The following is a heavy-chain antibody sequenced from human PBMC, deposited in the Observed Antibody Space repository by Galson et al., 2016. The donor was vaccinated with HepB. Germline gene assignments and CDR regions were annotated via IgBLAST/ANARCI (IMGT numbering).Heavy chain of an antibody. V-gene: IGHV4-59*01. CDR1: GVSISSYY. CDR3: ARGGGAAAAKRNWFDP. D-gene: IGHD6-13*01. Sequence: SETLSLTCTASGVSISSYYWSWIRQPPGKGLEWIGYFYYSGSTDYNPSLKSRVTISVDTSKNQFSLKLSSVTAADTAVYYCARGGGAAAAKRNWFDPWGQGTLVTVSS. J-gene: IGHJ5*02. CDR2: FYYSGST.